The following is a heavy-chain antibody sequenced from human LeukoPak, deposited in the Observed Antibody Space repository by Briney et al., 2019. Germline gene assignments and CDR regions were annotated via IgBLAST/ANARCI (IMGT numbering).Heavy chain of an antibody. D-gene: IGHD2-2*01. CDR3: ARDPDCSSTSCYDHWFDT. V-gene: IGHV3-33*01. CDR1: GFTFSSYG. J-gene: IGHJ5*02. CDR2: IWYDGSNK. Sequence: GGSLRLSCAASGFTFSSYGMHCVRQAPGKGLEWVAVIWYDGSNKYYADSVKGRFTISRDNSTNTLYLQMNSLRAEATAVYYCARDPDCSSTSCYDHWFDTWGQGTLVTVSS.